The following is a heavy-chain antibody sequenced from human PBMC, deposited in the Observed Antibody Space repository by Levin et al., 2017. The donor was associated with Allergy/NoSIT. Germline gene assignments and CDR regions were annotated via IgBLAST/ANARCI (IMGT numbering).Heavy chain of an antibody. Sequence: GESLKISCKASGYTFTGYYMHWVRQAPGQGLEWMGWINPNSGGTNYAQKFQGRVTMTRDTSISTAYMELSRLRSDDTAVYYCAREGPTPITMVRVGPLDAFDIWGQGTMVTVSS. CDR1: GYTFTGYY. V-gene: IGHV1-2*02. CDR3: AREGPTPITMVRVGPLDAFDI. D-gene: IGHD3-10*01. CDR2: INPNSGGT. J-gene: IGHJ3*02.